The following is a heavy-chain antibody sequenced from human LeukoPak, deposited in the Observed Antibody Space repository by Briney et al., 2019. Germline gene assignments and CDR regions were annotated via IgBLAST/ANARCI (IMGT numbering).Heavy chain of an antibody. V-gene: IGHV4-59*08. J-gene: IGHJ5*02. Sequence: SETLSLTCTVSGDSLSTYYWTWFRQPPGKGLEWIGYIYSGGSTNYNPSLKSRVTISLDTSKNQFSLKLTSVTAADTAVYYCARREAVTGTPRAWFDPWGQGTLVTVSS. D-gene: IGHD6-19*01. CDR2: IYSGGST. CDR1: GDSLSTYY. CDR3: ARREAVTGTPRAWFDP.